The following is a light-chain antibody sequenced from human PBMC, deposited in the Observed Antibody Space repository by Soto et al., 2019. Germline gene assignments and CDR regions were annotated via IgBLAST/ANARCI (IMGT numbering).Light chain of an antibody. CDR3: QQYFGAPFT. J-gene: IGKJ3*01. CDR2: DAS. Sequence: EIVLTQSPGTLSLSPGERATLSCRATQSVPSNYLAWYQQKPGQAPRLLIHDASSRASGIPDRFSGSGSGTNFTLTISRLEPEDFAVYYCQQYFGAPFTFGPGTKVDIK. CDR1: QSVPSNY. V-gene: IGKV3-20*01.